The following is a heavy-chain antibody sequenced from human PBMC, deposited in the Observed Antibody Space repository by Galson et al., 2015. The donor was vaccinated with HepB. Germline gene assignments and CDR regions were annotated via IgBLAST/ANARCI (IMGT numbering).Heavy chain of an antibody. CDR2: ISWNSGSI. D-gene: IGHD3-22*01. CDR1: GFTFDDYA. Sequence: SLRLSCAASGFTFDDYAMHWIRQAPGKGLEWVSGISWNSGSIGYADSVKGRFTISRDNAKNSLHLQMNGLRAEDTALYYCAKQAYYHNNGRAAFDYWGQGTLVIVSS. CDR3: AKQAYYHNNGRAAFDY. V-gene: IGHV3-9*01. J-gene: IGHJ4*02.